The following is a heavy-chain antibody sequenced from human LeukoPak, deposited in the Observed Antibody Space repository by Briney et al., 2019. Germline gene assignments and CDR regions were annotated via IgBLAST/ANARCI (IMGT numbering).Heavy chain of an antibody. J-gene: IGHJ5*02. CDR1: GGTFSSYA. D-gene: IGHD2-2*02. V-gene: IGHV1-69*01. CDR3: ARVRGEAPAAISRSDWNWFDP. Sequence: RASVKVSCKASGGTFSSYAISWVRQAPGQGLEWMGGIIPIFGTANYAQKFQGRVTITADESTSTAYMELSSLRSEDTAVYYCARVRGEAPAAISRSDWNWFDPWVQGTLVTVSS. CDR2: IIPIFGTA.